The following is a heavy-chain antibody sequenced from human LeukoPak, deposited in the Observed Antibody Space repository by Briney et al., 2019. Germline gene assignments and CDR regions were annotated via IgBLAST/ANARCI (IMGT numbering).Heavy chain of an antibody. V-gene: IGHV1-2*02. CDR3: ARVPRGLELQYFDY. J-gene: IGHJ4*02. CDR2: INPNSGGT. CDR1: GYTFTGYY. Sequence: ASVKVSCKASGYTFTGYYMHWVRQAPGQGPEWMGWINPNSGGTNYAQKFQGRVTMTRDTSISTAYMELSRLRSDDTAVYYCARVPRGLELQYFDYWGQGTLVTVSS. D-gene: IGHD1-7*01.